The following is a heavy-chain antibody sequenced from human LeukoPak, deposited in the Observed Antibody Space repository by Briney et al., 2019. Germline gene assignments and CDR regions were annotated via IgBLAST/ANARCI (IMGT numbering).Heavy chain of an antibody. J-gene: IGHJ4*02. CDR2: ISAYNGNT. D-gene: IGHD3-3*01. CDR3: ASSLTIFGPIGY. Sequence: ASVKVSCKASGSAFTSYGISWERQAPGHGLEWMGWISAYNGNTNYAQKLQGRVTMTTDTSTSTAYMELRSLRSDDTAVYYCASSLTIFGPIGYWGQGTLVTVSS. CDR1: GSAFTSYG. V-gene: IGHV1-18*01.